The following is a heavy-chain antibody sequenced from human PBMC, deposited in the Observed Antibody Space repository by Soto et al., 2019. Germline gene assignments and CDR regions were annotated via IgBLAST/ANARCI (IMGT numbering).Heavy chain of an antibody. V-gene: IGHV3-30*18. J-gene: IGHJ3*02. CDR3: AKERVAVAGRGAFDI. CDR2: ISYDGSNK. Sequence: QVQLVESGGGVVQPGRSLRLSCAASGFTFSSYGMHWVRQAPGKGLEWVAVISYDGSNKYYADSVKGRFTISRDNSKNTLYLQMNSLRAEDTAVYYCAKERVAVAGRGAFDIWGQGTMVTVSS. D-gene: IGHD6-19*01. CDR1: GFTFSSYG.